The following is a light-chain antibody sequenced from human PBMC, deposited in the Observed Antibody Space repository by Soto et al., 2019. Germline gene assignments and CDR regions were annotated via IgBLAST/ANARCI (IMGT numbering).Light chain of an antibody. CDR3: QEYGSSRT. CDR2: GAS. CDR1: QSLSSSY. V-gene: IGKV3-20*01. Sequence: EIVLTQSPGTLSLSPGERATLSCRTSQSLSSSYLAWYQQKPGQAPRLLIYGASSRAADIPDRFSGSGSGTDFTITISRLEPEEFAVYYCQEYGSSRTFGQGTKVEIK. J-gene: IGKJ1*01.